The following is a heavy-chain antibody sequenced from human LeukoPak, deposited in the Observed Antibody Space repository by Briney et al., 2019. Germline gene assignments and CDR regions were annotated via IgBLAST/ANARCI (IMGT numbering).Heavy chain of an antibody. CDR1: GFTFSSYA. D-gene: IGHD1-26*01. CDR3: AKGTSGSQTEAFDI. J-gene: IGHJ3*02. CDR2: ISWNSGSI. V-gene: IGHV3-9*03. Sequence: GGSLRLSCAASGFTFSSYAMHWVRQAPGKGLEWVSGISWNSGSIGYADSVKGRFTISRDNAKNSLYLQMNSLRAEDMALYYCAKGTSGSQTEAFDIWGQGTMVTVSS.